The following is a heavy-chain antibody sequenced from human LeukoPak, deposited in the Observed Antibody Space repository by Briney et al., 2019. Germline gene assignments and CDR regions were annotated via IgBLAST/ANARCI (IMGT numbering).Heavy chain of an antibody. CDR2: ISSSSSYI. CDR1: GFTFSSYS. Sequence: GGSLRLSCAASGFTFSSYSMNWVRQAPGKGLEWVSSISSSSSYIYYADSVKGRFTISRDNAKNSLHLQMNSLRAEDTAVYYCAGGIAVAGTGFDYWGQGTLVTVSS. CDR3: AGGIAVAGTGFDY. D-gene: IGHD6-19*01. V-gene: IGHV3-21*01. J-gene: IGHJ4*02.